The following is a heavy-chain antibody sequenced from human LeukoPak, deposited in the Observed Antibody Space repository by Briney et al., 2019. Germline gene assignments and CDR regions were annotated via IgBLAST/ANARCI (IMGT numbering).Heavy chain of an antibody. CDR2: INPSTGGT. CDR1: GYTFTGYY. V-gene: IGHV1-2*02. J-gene: IGHJ4*02. D-gene: IGHD1-26*01. Sequence: GASMKVSCKASGYTFTGYYIHWVRQAPGQGLEWMGWINPSTGGTSYAQKFQGRVTMTRDTSISTAYMELSRLKSDDTAVYYCARPPYSGSYSSGLAVYWGQGTLVTVSS. CDR3: ARPPYSGSYSSGLAVY.